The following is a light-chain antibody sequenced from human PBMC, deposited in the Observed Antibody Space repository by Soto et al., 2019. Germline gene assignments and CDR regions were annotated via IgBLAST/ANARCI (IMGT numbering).Light chain of an antibody. Sequence: IQLTQSPSSLSASVGDRVTITCRASPAIASFLAWYQQKPGKAPKLLIYAASTLQSGVPSRLSGSGSGTEFTLTISSLQPEEFATDYCQQLNSYPLTLGGGTKVDI. V-gene: IGKV1-9*01. CDR3: QQLNSYPLT. CDR1: PAIASF. CDR2: AAS. J-gene: IGKJ4*01.